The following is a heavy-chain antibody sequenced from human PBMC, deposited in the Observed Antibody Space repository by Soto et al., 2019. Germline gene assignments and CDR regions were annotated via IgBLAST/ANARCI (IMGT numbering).Heavy chain of an antibody. D-gene: IGHD4-17*01. CDR2: IYYSGST. V-gene: IGHV4-59*08. Sequence: PSETLSLTCTVSGGSISSYYWSWIRQPPGKGLEWIGYIYYSGSTNYTPSLKSRVTISVDTSKNQFPLKLSSVTAADTSVYYCARQARYGDYYFDYWGQGTLVTVSS. J-gene: IGHJ4*02. CDR3: ARQARYGDYYFDY. CDR1: GGSISSYY.